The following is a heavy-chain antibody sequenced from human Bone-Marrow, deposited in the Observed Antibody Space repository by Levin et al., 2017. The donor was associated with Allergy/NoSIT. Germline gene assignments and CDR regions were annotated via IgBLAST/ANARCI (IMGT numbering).Heavy chain of an antibody. CDR2: ISSRGSYI. CDR1: GFTFSEYT. CDR3: ASRRDYCLTTTDCYLAFGI. J-gene: IGHJ3*02. Sequence: GESLKISCVASGFTFSEYTMNWVRQAPGKGLEWVSSISSRGSYIYYADSMKGRFTISRDNAQNSLFLQMNSLRAEDTAVYYSASRRDYCLTTTDCYLAFGIWGQGTMVTVSS. D-gene: IGHD2-21*02. V-gene: IGHV3-21*01.